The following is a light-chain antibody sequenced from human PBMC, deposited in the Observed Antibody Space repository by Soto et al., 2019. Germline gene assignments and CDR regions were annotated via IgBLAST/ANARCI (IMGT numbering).Light chain of an antibody. V-gene: IGLV2-23*01. CDR2: DAT. CDR1: SSDIGTYHV. J-gene: IGLJ2*01. Sequence: QSALTQPASVSGSPGQSITISCTGTSSDIGTYHVGSWYQQHPGKAPKLMIQDATKRPSGVYKRISGSKSGNTAALTISGLQAEDEADYYCCSYAGRSTGVFGGGTKLTVL. CDR3: CSYAGRSTGV.